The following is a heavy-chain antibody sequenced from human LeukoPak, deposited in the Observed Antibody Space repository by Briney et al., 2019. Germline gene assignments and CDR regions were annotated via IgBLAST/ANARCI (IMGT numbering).Heavy chain of an antibody. J-gene: IGHJ4*02. CDR3: ARGPVRTTVDY. D-gene: IGHD4-17*01. V-gene: IGHV4-61*01. Sequence: SETLSLTCTVSGGSASSGSYYWSWIRQPPGKGLEWIGYIYYSGSTNYNPSLKSRVTISVDTSKNQFSLKLSSVTAADTAVYYCARGPVRTTVDYWGQGTLVTVSS. CDR2: IYYSGST. CDR1: GGSASSGSYY.